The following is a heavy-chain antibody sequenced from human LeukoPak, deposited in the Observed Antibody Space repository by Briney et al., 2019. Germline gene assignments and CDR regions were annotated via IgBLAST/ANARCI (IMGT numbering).Heavy chain of an antibody. CDR2: ISGSGGST. V-gene: IGHV3-23*01. CDR3: ASPFIAVAGASRY. Sequence: PGGSLRLSCVASGFTFSSYAMSWVRQAPGKGLEWVSAISGSGGSTYYADSVKGRFTISRDNSKNTLYLQMNSLRAEDTAVYYCASPFIAVAGASRYWGQGTLVTVSS. J-gene: IGHJ4*02. CDR1: GFTFSSYA. D-gene: IGHD6-19*01.